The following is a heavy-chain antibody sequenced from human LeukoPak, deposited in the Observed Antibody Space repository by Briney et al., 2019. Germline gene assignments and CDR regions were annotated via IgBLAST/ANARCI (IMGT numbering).Heavy chain of an antibody. Sequence: SETLSLTCAVYGGSFSGYYWSWIRQPPGKGLEWIGEINHSGSTNYNPSLKSRVTISVDTSKNQFSLKLSSVTAADTAVYYCHVQNYFYGSGSYYKNVPEIDYWGQGTLVTVSS. CDR1: GGSFSGYY. D-gene: IGHD3-10*01. J-gene: IGHJ4*02. CDR2: INHSGST. V-gene: IGHV4-34*01. CDR3: HVQNYFYGSGSYYKNVPEIDY.